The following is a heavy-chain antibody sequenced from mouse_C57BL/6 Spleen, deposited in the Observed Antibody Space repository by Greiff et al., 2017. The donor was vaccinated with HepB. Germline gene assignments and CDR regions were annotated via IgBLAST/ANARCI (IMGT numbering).Heavy chain of an antibody. CDR1: GYTFTSYW. CDR3: AMDGYYGSSFWYFDV. J-gene: IGHJ1*03. V-gene: IGHV1-74*01. Sequence: VQLQQPGAELVKPGASVKVSCKASGYTFTSYWMHWVKQRPGQGLEWIGRIHPSDSDTNYNQKFKGKATLTVDKSSSTAYMQLSSLTSEDSAVYYCAMDGYYGSSFWYFDVWGTGTTVTVSS. CDR2: IHPSDSDT. D-gene: IGHD1-1*01.